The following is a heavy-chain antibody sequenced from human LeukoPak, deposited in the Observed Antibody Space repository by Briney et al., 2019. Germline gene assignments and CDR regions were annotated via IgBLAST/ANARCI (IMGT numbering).Heavy chain of an antibody. CDR2: ISSDGSNK. CDR3: ARVNFAAAAMDV. D-gene: IGHD6-13*01. CDR1: GFTFSNYA. Sequence: PGGSLRPSCAASGFTFSNYAMHWVHQAPGKGLEWVAVISSDGSNKYYADSVKGRFTFSRDNSKNTLYLQMTSLRAEDTAVYYCARVNFAAAAMDVWGKGTTVTVSS. V-gene: IGHV3-30*04. J-gene: IGHJ6*04.